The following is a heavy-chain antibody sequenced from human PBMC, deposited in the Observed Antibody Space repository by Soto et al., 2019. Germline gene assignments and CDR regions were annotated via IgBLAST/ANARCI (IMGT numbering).Heavy chain of an antibody. D-gene: IGHD7-27*01. CDR1: GGSVSSSNYY. Sequence: QLQLQESGPGLVKPSETLSLTCTVSGGSVSSSNYYWGWVRQPPGKGLEWIGIIYYSGNTYYNPSLKSRFTISVDTSENQFSLKLSSVTAADTAVFYFARLYWGRYFDLWGRGTLVTVSS. J-gene: IGHJ2*01. CDR2: IYYSGNT. V-gene: IGHV4-39*01. CDR3: ARLYWGRYFDL.